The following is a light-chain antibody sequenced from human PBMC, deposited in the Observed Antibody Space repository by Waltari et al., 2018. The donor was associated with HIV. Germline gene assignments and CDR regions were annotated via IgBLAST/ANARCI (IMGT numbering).Light chain of an antibody. CDR1: VLPKQA. CDR3: QSADSSGTYAV. Sequence: SYELTQPPSVSVSPGQKARITCSGDVLPKQAAYWYQQKPGQAPVVVISKDSERPSGIPERFSGSSSGTTVTLTISGVQAEDEADYYCQSADSSGTYAVFGGGTQLTVL. J-gene: IGLJ7*01. V-gene: IGLV3-25*03. CDR2: KDS.